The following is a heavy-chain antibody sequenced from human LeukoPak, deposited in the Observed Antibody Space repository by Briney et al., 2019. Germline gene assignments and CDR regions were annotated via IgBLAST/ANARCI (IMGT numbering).Heavy chain of an antibody. J-gene: IGHJ4*02. Sequence: ASVKVSCKASRYIFTSYYIHWVRQAPGQGLEWMECINPNSGGTNYAQKFQDRVTMTGDTSISTAYMELSRLRSDDTAVYYCARDRGSSWYVDYWGQGTLVTVSS. V-gene: IGHV1-2*02. D-gene: IGHD6-13*01. CDR3: ARDRGSSWYVDY. CDR1: RYIFTSYY. CDR2: INPNSGGT.